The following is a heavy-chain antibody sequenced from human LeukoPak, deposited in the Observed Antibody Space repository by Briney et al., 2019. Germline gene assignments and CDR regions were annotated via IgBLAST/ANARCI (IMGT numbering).Heavy chain of an antibody. CDR1: GGSISSHY. CDR3: ARDQGATGAVWFDP. V-gene: IGHV4-59*11. J-gene: IGHJ5*02. CDR2: IYYSGST. D-gene: IGHD7-27*01. Sequence: SETLSLTCTVSGGSISSHYWSWIRQPPGKGLEWLGYIYYSGSTNYNPYLKSRVTISVDTSKNQFSLKLSSGTAADTAVYYCARDQGATGAVWFDPWGQGTLVTVSS.